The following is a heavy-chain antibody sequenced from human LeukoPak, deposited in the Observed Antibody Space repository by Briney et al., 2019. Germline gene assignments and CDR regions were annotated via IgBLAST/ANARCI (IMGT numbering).Heavy chain of an antibody. CDR1: GFTFSSYW. V-gene: IGHV3-7*01. D-gene: IGHD2-2*03. Sequence: GGSLRLSCAASGFTFSSYWMSWVRQAPGKGLEWVANINQDGSEKYYVDSVKGRFTISRDNAKNSLYLQVNSLRAEDTAVFSCVRDGRKSRVVDIVRKKETGYYYCMDVWGKGTTVTVSS. J-gene: IGHJ6*03. CDR3: VRDGRKSRVVDIVRKKETGYYYCMDV. CDR2: INQDGSEK.